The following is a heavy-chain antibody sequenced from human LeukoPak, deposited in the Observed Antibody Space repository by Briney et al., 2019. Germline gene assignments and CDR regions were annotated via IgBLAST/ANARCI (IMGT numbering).Heavy chain of an antibody. CDR1: GFTLSNYG. CDR3: ASLYGPFDY. J-gene: IGHJ4*02. Sequence: PGGSLRLSCAASGFTLSNYGMSWVRQAPGEGLEWVSSISSSSSYIYYADSVKGRFTISRDNAKNSLYLQMNSLRAEDTAVYYCASLYGPFDYWGQGTLVTVSS. D-gene: IGHD2-2*02. CDR2: ISSSSSYI. V-gene: IGHV3-21*01.